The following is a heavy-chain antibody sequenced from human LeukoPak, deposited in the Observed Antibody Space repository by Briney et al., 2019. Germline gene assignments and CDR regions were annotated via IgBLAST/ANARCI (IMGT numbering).Heavy chain of an antibody. V-gene: IGHV4-59*01. D-gene: IGHD1-26*01. J-gene: IGHJ4*02. CDR2: IYHSGST. Sequence: PSETLSLTCTVSGGSISSYYWSWFRQPPGKGLEWIGYIYHSGSTNYNPSLKSRVTISVDTSKNQFSLKLSSVTAADTAVYYCARYSGSYYDHDYWGQGTLVTVSS. CDR3: ARYSGSYYDHDY. CDR1: GGSISSYY.